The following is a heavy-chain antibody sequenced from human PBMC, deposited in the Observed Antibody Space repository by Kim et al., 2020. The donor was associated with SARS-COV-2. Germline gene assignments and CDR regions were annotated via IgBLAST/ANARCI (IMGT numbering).Heavy chain of an antibody. D-gene: IGHD2-21*01. J-gene: IGHJ3*01. V-gene: IGHV3-72*01. CDR2: TKNKANNYNT. CDR1: GFTFSDHV. Sequence: GGSLRLSCATSGFTFSDHVMDWVRQAPGKGLEWLGRTKNKANNYNTEYAASVRGRFTISRDDSTNSLYLHMKSLETEDTGVYYCARGHNSFDLLGQGTMV. CDR3: ARGHNSFDL.